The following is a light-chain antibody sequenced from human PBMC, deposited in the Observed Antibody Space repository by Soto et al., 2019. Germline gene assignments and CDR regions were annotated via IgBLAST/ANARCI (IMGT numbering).Light chain of an antibody. CDR2: DAS. J-gene: IGKJ3*01. Sequence: EIVLTQSPATLSLSPGERATLSCRASQSVSSYLAWYQQKPGQAPRLLIYDASNRATGIPARFSGSGSGPDFTLSISTLEPEDIAVYYCQYRSSWPSFGPGTKVDIK. CDR3: QYRSSWPS. V-gene: IGKV3-11*01. CDR1: QSVSSY.